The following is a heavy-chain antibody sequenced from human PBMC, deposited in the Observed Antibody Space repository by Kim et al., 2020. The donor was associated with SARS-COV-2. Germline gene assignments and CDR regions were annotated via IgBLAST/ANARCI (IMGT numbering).Heavy chain of an antibody. CDR1: GGSFSGYY. J-gene: IGHJ4*02. Sequence: SETLSLTCAGYGGSFSGYYWSWIRQPPGKGLEWIGEINHSGSTNYNPSLKSRVTISVDTSKNQFYLKLSSVTAADTAVYYCARLDYGGNSGRGDYWDQGT. CDR2: INHSGST. CDR3: ARLDYGGNSGRGDY. D-gene: IGHD4-17*01. V-gene: IGHV4-34*01.